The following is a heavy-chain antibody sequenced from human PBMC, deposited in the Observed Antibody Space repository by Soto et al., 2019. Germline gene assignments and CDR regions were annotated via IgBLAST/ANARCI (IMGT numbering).Heavy chain of an antibody. CDR3: ARVRFGADDFDI. D-gene: IGHD2-21*02. CDR1: GGSLNRNF. V-gene: IGHV4-59*01. CDR2: ISFSGAT. J-gene: IGHJ3*02. Sequence: QVQLQESGPGLVTPSETLSLTCTVSGGSLNRNFWSWIRQPPGKGLEWMAYISFSGATSYNPSLQRRLAIALDTSKNQFSLTLAAVTAADSAVYYCARVRFGADDFDIGGQGTLVTVSP.